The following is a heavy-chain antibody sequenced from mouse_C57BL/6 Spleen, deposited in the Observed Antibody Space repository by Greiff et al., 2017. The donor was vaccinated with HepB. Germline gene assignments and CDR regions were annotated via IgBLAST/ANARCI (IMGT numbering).Heavy chain of an antibody. V-gene: IGHV3-6*01. Sequence: EVQVVESGPGLVKPSQSLSLTCSVTGYSITSGYYWNWIRQFPGNKLEWMGYISYDGSNNYNPTLKNRISITRDTSKNQFFLKLNSVTTEDTATYYCARWGYYGSFDYWGQGTTLTVSS. J-gene: IGHJ2*01. D-gene: IGHD2-2*01. CDR2: ISYDGSN. CDR1: GYSITSGYY. CDR3: ARWGYYGSFDY.